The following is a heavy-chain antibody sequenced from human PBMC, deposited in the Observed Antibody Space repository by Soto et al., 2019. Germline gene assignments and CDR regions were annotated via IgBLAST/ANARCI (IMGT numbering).Heavy chain of an antibody. CDR1: GFTLSSYE. V-gene: IGHV3-48*03. CDR3: AGLGLLLDFDY. CDR2: ISSSGSTR. J-gene: IGHJ4*02. D-gene: IGHD2-15*01. Sequence: PGGSLRLSCAASGFTLSSYEMNWVRQAPGKGLEWVSYISSSGSTRYYADSVKGRFTISRDNAKNSLYLQMNSLRVEDTAVYYCAGLGLLLDFDYWGQGTLVTVSS.